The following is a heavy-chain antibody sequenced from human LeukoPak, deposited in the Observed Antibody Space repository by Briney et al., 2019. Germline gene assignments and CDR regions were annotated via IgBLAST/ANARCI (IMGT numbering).Heavy chain of an antibody. CDR1: GSTFSSYS. D-gene: IGHD3-22*01. Sequence: GGSLRLSCAAPGSTFSSYSTHWVRQAPSKGLDWVAVISYDGSNTYYADSVKGRFTTSRDNSKNTLYLQMNSLGAEDTAVYYCAGGYDSSGYYPFDYWGQGTLVTVSS. CDR3: AGGYDSSGYYPFDY. V-gene: IGHV3-30*01. J-gene: IGHJ4*02. CDR2: ISYDGSNT.